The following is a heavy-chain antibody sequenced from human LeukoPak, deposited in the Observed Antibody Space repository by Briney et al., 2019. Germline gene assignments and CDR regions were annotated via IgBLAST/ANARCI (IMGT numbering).Heavy chain of an antibody. Sequence: GASVKVSRKASGGTFSSYAISWVRQAPGQGLEWMGGIIPIFGTANYAQKFQGRVTITADESTSTAYMELSSLRSEDTAVYYCAVSVEMATIGSYWNWFDPWGQGTLVTVSS. J-gene: IGHJ5*02. CDR1: GGTFSSYA. CDR3: AVSVEMATIGSYWNWFDP. D-gene: IGHD5-24*01. CDR2: IIPIFGTA. V-gene: IGHV1-69*13.